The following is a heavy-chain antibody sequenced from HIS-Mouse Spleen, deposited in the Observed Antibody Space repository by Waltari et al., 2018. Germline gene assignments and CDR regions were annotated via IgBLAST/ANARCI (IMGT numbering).Heavy chain of an antibody. CDR2: SYSGGRT. CDR3: ARGGLAAAGWYFDL. Sequence: EVQLVESGGGLIQPGGSLRLSCAASGFTVSSNYMSWVRQAPGKGLEWVSVSYSGGRTTYADSVKGLFTISRDNSKNTLYLQMNSLRAEDTAVYYCARGGLAAAGWYFDLWGRGTLVTVSS. CDR1: GFTVSSNY. D-gene: IGHD6-13*01. V-gene: IGHV3-53*01. J-gene: IGHJ2*01.